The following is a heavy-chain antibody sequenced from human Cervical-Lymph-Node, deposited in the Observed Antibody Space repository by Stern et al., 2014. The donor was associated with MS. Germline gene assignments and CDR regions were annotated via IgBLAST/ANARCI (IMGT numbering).Heavy chain of an antibody. CDR2: ISSSVTTI. J-gene: IGHJ4*02. V-gene: IGHV3-11*01. Sequence: QVQLVESGGALVKPGGSLRLSCAVSGFNFSDYYMTWIRQAPGKGLEWVSYISSSVTTIFYADSVKGRFIISRDNAKKSLYLQMNNLRAEDAAVYYCVKGGRWLQSAALDSWGQGTLVPVSS. CDR1: GFNFSDYY. CDR3: VKGGRWLQSAALDS. D-gene: IGHD5-24*01.